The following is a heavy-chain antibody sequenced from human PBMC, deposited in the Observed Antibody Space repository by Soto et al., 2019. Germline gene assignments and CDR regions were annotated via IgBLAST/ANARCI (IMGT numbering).Heavy chain of an antibody. CDR2: ISSYKSNT. D-gene: IGHD6-13*01. CDR3: ARSVSSSYGYNWFDP. V-gene: IGHV1-18*01. J-gene: IGHJ5*02. CDR1: GFTLTTYG. Sequence: GASVKVSCKASGFTLTTYGITWVRQAPGEGLEWMGWISSYKSNTNYAQKLQGRVTMTTDTSTSTAYMELSSLRSEDTAVYYCARSVSSSYGYNWFDPWGQGTLVTVSS.